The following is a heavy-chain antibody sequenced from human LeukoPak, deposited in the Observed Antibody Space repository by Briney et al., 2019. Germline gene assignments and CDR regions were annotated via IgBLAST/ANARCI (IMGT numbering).Heavy chain of an antibody. Sequence: GASVKVSCKASGGTFSTNAISWVRQAPGQGLEWMGGIIPMFGTGNYAQKFQGRVTITADESTSTAYMELSSLRSEDTAVYYCASERDDGGGNSDCWGQGTLVTVSS. V-gene: IGHV1-69*13. J-gene: IGHJ4*02. D-gene: IGHD4-23*01. CDR2: IIPMFGTG. CDR1: GGTFSTNA. CDR3: ASERDDGGGNSDC.